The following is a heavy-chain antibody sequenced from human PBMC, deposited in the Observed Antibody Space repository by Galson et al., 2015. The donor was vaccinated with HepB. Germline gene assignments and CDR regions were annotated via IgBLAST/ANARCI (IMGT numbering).Heavy chain of an antibody. Sequence: CAISGDSVSSNSAVWNWIRQSPSRGLEWLGRTHYRSKWYKDYALFVKSRTTINADTSRNQISLQLNSMTPEDTAVYYCAYGVDVWGQGTTVTVSS. CDR2: THYRSKWYK. CDR3: AYGVDV. CDR1: GDSVSSNSAV. J-gene: IGHJ6*02. V-gene: IGHV6-1*01.